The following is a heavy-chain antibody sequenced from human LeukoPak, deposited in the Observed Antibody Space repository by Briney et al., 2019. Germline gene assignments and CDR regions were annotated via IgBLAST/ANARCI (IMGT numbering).Heavy chain of an antibody. V-gene: IGHV3-30*17. Sequence: PGGSLRPSCAASGFTFSDHVMHWVRQAPGMGLEWVAVISKDGSKTFYAGSVEGRFTFSRDNSENTLYLQMNYLKPEDTAVYYCAKDEGTIWNSKNDPFDIWGQGTMVTVSS. CDR2: ISKDGSKT. J-gene: IGHJ3*02. CDR3: AKDEGTIWNSKNDPFDI. D-gene: IGHD1-7*01. CDR1: GFTFSDHV.